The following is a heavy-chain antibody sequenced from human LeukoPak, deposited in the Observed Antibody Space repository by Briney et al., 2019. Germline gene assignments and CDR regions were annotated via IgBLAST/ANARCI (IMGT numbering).Heavy chain of an antibody. CDR2: INPDSGGT. CDR3: ARGRFYTSGSYYNRLDY. J-gene: IGHJ4*02. D-gene: IGHD3-10*01. Sequence: WASVKVSCKASGYTFTGYYIHWVRQAPGQGLEWMGWINPDSGGTNYAQKFQGRVTMTWYASISTAYMELSRLRSDDTAIYYCARGRFYTSGSYYNRLDYWGQGTLVTVSS. V-gene: IGHV1-2*02. CDR1: GYTFTGYY.